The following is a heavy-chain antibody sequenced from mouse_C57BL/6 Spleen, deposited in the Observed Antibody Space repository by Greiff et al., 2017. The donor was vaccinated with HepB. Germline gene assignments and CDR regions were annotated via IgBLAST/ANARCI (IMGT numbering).Heavy chain of an antibody. CDR2: IDPSDSET. Sequence: QVQLQHPGAELVRPGSSVKLSCKASGYTFTSYWMHWVKQRPIQGLEWIGNIDPSDSETHYNQKFKDKATLTVDKSSSTAYMQLSSLTSEDSAVYYCAREYYSNPYAMDYWGQGTSVTVSS. CDR3: AREYYSNPYAMDY. D-gene: IGHD2-5*01. CDR1: GYTFTSYW. J-gene: IGHJ4*01. V-gene: IGHV1-52*01.